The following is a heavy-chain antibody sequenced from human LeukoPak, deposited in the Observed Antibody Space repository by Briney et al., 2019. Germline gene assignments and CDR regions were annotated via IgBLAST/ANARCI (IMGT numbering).Heavy chain of an antibody. CDR1: GGTFSSYA. Sequence: GASVKVSCKASGGTFSSYAISWVRQAPGQGLEWMGGIIPIFGTANYAQKSQGRVTITAYESTSTAYMELSSLRSEETAVYYCARVLPYYGENNWYFDLWGRGTLVTVSS. CDR3: ARVLPYYGENNWYFDL. V-gene: IGHV1-69*01. CDR2: IIPIFGTA. D-gene: IGHD4-17*01. J-gene: IGHJ2*01.